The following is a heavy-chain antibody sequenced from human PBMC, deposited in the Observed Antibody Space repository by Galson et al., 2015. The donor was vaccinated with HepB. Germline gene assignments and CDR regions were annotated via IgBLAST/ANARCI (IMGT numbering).Heavy chain of an antibody. J-gene: IGHJ6*03. Sequence: SCKASGGTFSSYAISWVRQAPGQGLEWMGGIIPIFGTSNYAQKFQGRVTITADESTSTAYVEVSRLRSEDTAVYYCARAYSGRIKRQYCSNTGCYDYYYYMDVWGKGTTVTVSS. CDR3: ARAYSGRIKRQYCSNTGCYDYYYYMDV. D-gene: IGHD2-2*01. V-gene: IGHV1-69*01. CDR2: IIPIFGTS. CDR1: GGTFSSYA.